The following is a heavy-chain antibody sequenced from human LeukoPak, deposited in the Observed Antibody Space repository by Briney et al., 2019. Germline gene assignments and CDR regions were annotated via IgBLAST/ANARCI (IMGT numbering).Heavy chain of an antibody. CDR2: IYHSGST. D-gene: IGHD5-24*01. CDR3: AGDRDGAFDI. V-gene: IGHV4-59*12. Sequence: SETLSLTCTVSGGSISSYYWSWIRQPPGKGLEWIGYIYHSGSTYYNPSLKSRVTISVDRSKNQFSLKLSSVTAADTAVYYCAGDRDGAFDIWGQGTMVTVSS. J-gene: IGHJ3*02. CDR1: GGSISSYY.